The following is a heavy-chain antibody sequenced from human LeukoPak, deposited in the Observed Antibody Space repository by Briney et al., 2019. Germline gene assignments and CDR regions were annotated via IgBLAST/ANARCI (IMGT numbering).Heavy chain of an antibody. Sequence: GGSLRLSCVASGFTFSSYAMTWVRQAPGKGLELVSAISGSGGSTYYADSVKGRFTISRDNSKNTLYVQMNSLRAEDTAVYYCAKTGDSSGFYYGVDYWGQGSLVTVSS. J-gene: IGHJ4*02. CDR2: ISGSGGST. V-gene: IGHV3-23*01. CDR1: GFTFSSYA. CDR3: AKTGDSSGFYYGVDY. D-gene: IGHD3-22*01.